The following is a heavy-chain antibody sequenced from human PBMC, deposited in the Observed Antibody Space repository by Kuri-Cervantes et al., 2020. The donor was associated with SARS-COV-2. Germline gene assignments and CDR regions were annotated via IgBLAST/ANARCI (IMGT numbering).Heavy chain of an antibody. V-gene: IGHV3-23*01. D-gene: IGHD5-12*01. CDR2: ISGSGGST. CDR3: AKVEGTHSGNDLRGIDY. Sequence: GGSLRLSCAASGFTFSSYAMSWVRQAPGKGLEWVSAISGSGGSTYYADSVRGRFTISRDNSTNTLSLQMNSLSAEDTAVYYCAKVEGTHSGNDLRGIDYWGQGTLVTVSS. CDR1: GFTFSSYA. J-gene: IGHJ4*02.